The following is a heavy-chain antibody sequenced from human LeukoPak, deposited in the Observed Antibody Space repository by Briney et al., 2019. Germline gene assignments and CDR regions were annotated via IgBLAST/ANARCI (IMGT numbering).Heavy chain of an antibody. CDR1: GFTFGDYA. CDR2: IRSKAYGGTT. Sequence: GGSLRLSCTASGFTFGDYAMSWVRQAPGKGLEWVGFIRSKAYGGTTEYAASVKGRFTISRDDSKSIAYLQMNSLKTEDTAVYYCTRGVQLERRRAFGYYYGMDVWGQGTTVTVSS. J-gene: IGHJ6*02. V-gene: IGHV3-49*04. D-gene: IGHD1-1*01. CDR3: TRGVQLERRRAFGYYYGMDV.